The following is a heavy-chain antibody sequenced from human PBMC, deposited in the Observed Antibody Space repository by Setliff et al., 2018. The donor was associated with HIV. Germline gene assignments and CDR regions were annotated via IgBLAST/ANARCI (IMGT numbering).Heavy chain of an antibody. CDR3: ARGALLAVFDFDH. V-gene: IGHV1-3*01. Sequence: WASVKVSCKASGYTFTTYSIHWVRQAPGQSLEWMGWINVGKGDTKYSQALQGRITITRDTSANTAYMELSSLRSDDTAVYFCARGALLAVFDFDHWGHGTLVTVSS. CDR2: INVGKGDT. J-gene: IGHJ4*01. CDR1: GYTFTTYS. D-gene: IGHD3-10*01.